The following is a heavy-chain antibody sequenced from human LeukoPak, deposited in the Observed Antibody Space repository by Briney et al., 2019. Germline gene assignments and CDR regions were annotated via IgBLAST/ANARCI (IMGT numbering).Heavy chain of an antibody. CDR1: GFTFSSYG. D-gene: IGHD6-19*01. CDR3: ATTGYSSGWYFDY. V-gene: IGHV3-33*01. J-gene: IGHJ4*02. CDR2: IWYDGSNK. Sequence: PGRSLRLSCAASGFTFSSYGMHWVRQAPGKGLEWGAVIWYDGSNKYYADSVKGRFTISRDNSKNTLYLQMNSLRAEDTAVYYCATTGYSSGWYFDYWGQGTLVTVSS.